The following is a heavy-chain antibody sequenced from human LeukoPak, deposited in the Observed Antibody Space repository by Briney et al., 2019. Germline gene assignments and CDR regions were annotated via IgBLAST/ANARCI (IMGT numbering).Heavy chain of an antibody. CDR2: ISYDGSNK. V-gene: IGHV3-30-3*01. CDR1: GFTFSSYA. Sequence: GGSLRLSCAASGFTFSSYAMHWVRQAPGKGLEWVAVISYDGSNKYYADSVKGRFTISRDNSKNTLYLQMNSLRAEDTAVYYCARDWVVVAATTVGYWGQGTTVTVSS. J-gene: IGHJ6*02. CDR3: ARDWVVVAATTVGY. D-gene: IGHD2-15*01.